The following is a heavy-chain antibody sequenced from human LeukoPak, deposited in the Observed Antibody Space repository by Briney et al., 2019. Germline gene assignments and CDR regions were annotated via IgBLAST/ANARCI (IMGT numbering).Heavy chain of an antibody. CDR2: IRQDESER. Sequence: PGGSLRLSCEGSGLSFSSYWMTWVRQLPGKGPEWVANIRQDESERYFADSVKGRFTISRDNAKKSVYLHMSSLRAEDTAVYYCAKQGWGYYDRSGYLNDAFDMWGQGTMVTVSS. CDR1: GLSFSSYW. V-gene: IGHV3-7*03. D-gene: IGHD3-22*01. CDR3: AKQGWGYYDRSGYLNDAFDM. J-gene: IGHJ3*02.